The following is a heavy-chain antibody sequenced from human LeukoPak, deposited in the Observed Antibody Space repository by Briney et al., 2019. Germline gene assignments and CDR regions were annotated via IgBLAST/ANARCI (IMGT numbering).Heavy chain of an antibody. Sequence: GASVKVSCKASGYTFTVYYMHWVRQAPGQGLEWMGWINPNSGGTNYAQKFQGRVTMTRDTSISTAYMELSRLRSDDTAVYYCARTYYDFWSGPHTGMDVWGQGTTVTVSS. CDR2: INPNSGGT. CDR1: GYTFTVYY. D-gene: IGHD3-3*01. CDR3: ARTYYDFWSGPHTGMDV. J-gene: IGHJ6*02. V-gene: IGHV1-2*02.